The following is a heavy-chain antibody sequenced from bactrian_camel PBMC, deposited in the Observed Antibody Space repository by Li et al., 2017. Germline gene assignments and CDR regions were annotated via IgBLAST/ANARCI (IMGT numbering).Heavy chain of an antibody. J-gene: IGHJ4*01. CDR2: IYIDGSNV. CDR1: GNTDSGCI. V-gene: IGHV3-2*01. Sequence: HVQLVESGGGSVQAGGSLRLSCAISGNTDSGCIMSWYRQVPGKGLEWVASIYIDGSNVNYARSVKGRFTISRDNAKNTLYLQMNSLKPEDTGVYYCAADHPADSDLDDTELCWGQGTQVTVS. D-gene: IGHD4*01. CDR3: AADHPADSDLDDTELC.